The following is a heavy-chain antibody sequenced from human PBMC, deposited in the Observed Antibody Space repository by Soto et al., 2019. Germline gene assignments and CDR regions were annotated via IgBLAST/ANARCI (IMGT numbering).Heavy chain of an antibody. D-gene: IGHD2-21*02. CDR1: SASISSADYY. Sequence: QVQLQESGPGLVKPSQTLSLTCTVSSASISSADYYWSWIRQHPGKGLEWIAYIYYSGSTSYNPSLKSRLIISMDTSRDQFSLPLTSVTAADTAVYYCAGARSRCGAACFDYWGQGTLVTVSS. V-gene: IGHV4-31*03. J-gene: IGHJ4*02. CDR2: IYYSGST. CDR3: AGARSRCGAACFDY.